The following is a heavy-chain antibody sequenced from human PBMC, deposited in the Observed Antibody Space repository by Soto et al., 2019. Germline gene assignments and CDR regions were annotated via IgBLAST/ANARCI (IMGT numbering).Heavy chain of an antibody. V-gene: IGHV1-8*01. D-gene: IGHD7-27*01. CDR2: MSPKTGNT. CDR1: GYTFTSYD. J-gene: IGHJ4*02. CDR3: XXXXXXWGFDL. Sequence: QVPLVQSGAEVKKPGASVKVSCKASGYTFTSYDINWVRQATGQGLEWIGWMSPKTGNTGYAQNFQGRVTMTRNPSISTAYMELSSLTSEDTXXXXCXXXXXXWGFDLWGQGTLVPVSS.